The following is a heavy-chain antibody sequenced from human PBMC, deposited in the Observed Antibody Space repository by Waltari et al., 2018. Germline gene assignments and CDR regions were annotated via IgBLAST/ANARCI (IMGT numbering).Heavy chain of an antibody. Sequence: QVQLQESGPGLVKPSETLSLTCAVSGYSISSGYYWGWIRQPPGKGLEWIGNIYHSWSTYYNPSLQSRVTISVDTSKNQFSLNLRFVTAADTAFYYCARGSMTTVTDWFDPWGQGTLVTVSS. CDR2: IYHSWST. V-gene: IGHV4-38-2*01. CDR1: GYSISSGYY. CDR3: ARGSMTTVTDWFDP. D-gene: IGHD4-4*01. J-gene: IGHJ5*02.